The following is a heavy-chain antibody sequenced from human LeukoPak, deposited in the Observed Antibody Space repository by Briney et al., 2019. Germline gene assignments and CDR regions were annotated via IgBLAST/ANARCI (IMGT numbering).Heavy chain of an antibody. Sequence: SETLSLTCTVSGGSISSGGYYWSWIRQPPGKGLEWIGYIYYSGSTYYNPSLKSRVTISVDTSKNQFSLKLSSVTAADTAVYYSARDWYYYDSSGYFDYWGQGTLVTVSS. D-gene: IGHD3-22*01. CDR1: GGSISSGGYY. J-gene: IGHJ4*02. CDR2: IYYSGST. V-gene: IGHV4-30-4*08. CDR3: ARDWYYYDSSGYFDY.